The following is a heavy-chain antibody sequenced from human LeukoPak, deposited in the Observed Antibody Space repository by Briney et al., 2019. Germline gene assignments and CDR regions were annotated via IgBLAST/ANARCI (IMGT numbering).Heavy chain of an antibody. Sequence: PSEALSLTCAVYGGSFSGYYWSWIRQPPGKGLEWIGEINHSGSTNYNPSLKSRVTISVDTSKNQFSLKLSSVTAADTAVYYCATRSWTHGHHYWVQGTLVTVSS. CDR3: ATRSWTHGHHY. CDR2: INHSGST. J-gene: IGHJ4*02. D-gene: IGHD3/OR15-3a*01. V-gene: IGHV4-34*01. CDR1: GGSFSGYY.